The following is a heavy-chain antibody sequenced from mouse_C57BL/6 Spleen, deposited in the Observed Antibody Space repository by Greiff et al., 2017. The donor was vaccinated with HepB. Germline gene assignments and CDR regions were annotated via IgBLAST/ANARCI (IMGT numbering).Heavy chain of an antibody. CDR1: GFNIKDDY. D-gene: IGHD2-2*01. CDR2: IDPENGDT. J-gene: IGHJ3*01. Sequence: VQLQQSGAELVRPGASVKLSCTASGFNIKDDYMHWVKQGPEQGLEWIGWIDPENGDTEYASKFQGKATITADTSSNTAYLQLSSLTSEDTAVYYCTTLSSTMVTTWFAYWGQGTLVTVSA. V-gene: IGHV14-4*01. CDR3: TTLSSTMVTTWFAY.